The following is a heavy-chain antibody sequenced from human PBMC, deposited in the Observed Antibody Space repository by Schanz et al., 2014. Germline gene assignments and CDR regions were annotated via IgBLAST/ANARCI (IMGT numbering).Heavy chain of an antibody. CDR2: ISGSGGST. D-gene: IGHD5-18*01. Sequence: EMQLLESGGGLAQPGGSLRLSCAASGFNFGSHGMHWVRQAPGKGLEWVSAISGSGGSTYYADSVKGRFTISRDNSKNTLYLQMNSLRAEDTAVYYCVRVSFADPRLYRGMDRDIDYWGQGTLVTVSS. J-gene: IGHJ4*02. CDR1: GFNFGSHG. V-gene: IGHV3-23*01. CDR3: VRVSFADPRLYRGMDRDIDY.